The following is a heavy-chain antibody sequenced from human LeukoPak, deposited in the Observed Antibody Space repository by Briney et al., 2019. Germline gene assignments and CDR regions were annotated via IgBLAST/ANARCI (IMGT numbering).Heavy chain of an antibody. CDR3: AKDKYGSGSWGIFDY. CDR2: ISYDGSNK. CDR1: GFTFSSYG. J-gene: IGHJ4*02. V-gene: IGHV3-30*18. Sequence: GGSLRLSCAASGFTFSSYGMHWVRQAPGKGLEWVAVISYDGSNKYYADSVKGRFTISRDNSKNTLYLQMNSLRAEDTAVYYCAKDKYGSGSWGIFDYWGQGTLVTVSS. D-gene: IGHD3-10*01.